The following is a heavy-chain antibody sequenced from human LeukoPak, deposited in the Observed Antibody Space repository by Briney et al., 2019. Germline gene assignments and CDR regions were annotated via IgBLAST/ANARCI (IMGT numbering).Heavy chain of an antibody. D-gene: IGHD6-19*01. CDR1: GFTFSSYG. V-gene: IGHV3-33*01. CDR3: ARDAHSTAVAGDY. J-gene: IGHJ4*02. Sequence: GGSLRLSCAASGFTFSSYGMHWVRQAPGKGLEWVAVIWYDGSNKYYADSVKGRFTISRDNSKNTLYLRMNSLRAEDTAVYYCARDAHSTAVAGDYWGQGTLVTVSS. CDR2: IWYDGSNK.